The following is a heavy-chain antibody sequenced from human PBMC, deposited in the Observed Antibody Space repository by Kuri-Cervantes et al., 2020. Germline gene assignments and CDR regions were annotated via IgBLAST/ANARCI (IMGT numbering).Heavy chain of an antibody. CDR1: GFTFSSYS. CDR2: ISSSGSTI. D-gene: IGHD4-17*01. Sequence: GESLKISCAASGFTFSSYSMNWVRQAPGKGLEWVSYISSSGSTIYYADSVKGRFTISRDNAKNSLYLQMNSLRAEDTAVYYCARHGDYVNIWGQGTMVTVSS. CDR3: ARHGDYVNI. J-gene: IGHJ3*02. V-gene: IGHV3-48*04.